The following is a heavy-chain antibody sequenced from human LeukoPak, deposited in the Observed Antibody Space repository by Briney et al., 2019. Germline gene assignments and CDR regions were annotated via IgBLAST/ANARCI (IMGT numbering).Heavy chain of an antibody. CDR2: IYYSGST. CDR1: GGSISSYY. J-gene: IGHJ3*02. D-gene: IGHD2-21*01. V-gene: IGHV4-59*12. Sequence: KPSETLSLTCTVSGGSISSYYWSWIRQPPGKGLEWIGYIYYSGSTNYNPSLKSRVTISVDKSKNQFSLKLSSVTAADTAVYYCARDGPGSIVVALQHAFDIWGQGTMVTVSS. CDR3: ARDGPGSIVVALQHAFDI.